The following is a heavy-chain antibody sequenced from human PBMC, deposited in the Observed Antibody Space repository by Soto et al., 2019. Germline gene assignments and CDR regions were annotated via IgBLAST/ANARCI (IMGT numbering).Heavy chain of an antibody. CDR1: GFDFSSYA. CDR2: ISYDGNYI. CDR3: AKGILSATIGPYAMDV. Sequence: QVQLVESGGGVVQPGASLRLSCEASGFDFSSYAMHWVRQAPGKGLEWVGVISYDGNYIYYADSVKGRFTISRDNSKNSLYVQVNSLRREDTAVYYCAKGILSATIGPYAMDVWGQGTTVTVSS. J-gene: IGHJ6*02. V-gene: IGHV3-30*18. D-gene: IGHD3-16*01.